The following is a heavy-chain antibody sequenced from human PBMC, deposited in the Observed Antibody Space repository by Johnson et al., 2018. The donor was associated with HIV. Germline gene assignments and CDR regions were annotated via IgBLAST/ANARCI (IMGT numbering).Heavy chain of an antibody. CDR1: GFTVSGNY. D-gene: IGHD4-17*01. Sequence: VQLVESGGGLVQPGGSLRLSCVASGFTVSGNYMSWVRQAPGKGLEWVSVMYSGGSIIYYADFVRGRFTISRDNAKKSVYLQMNSLRAEDTAVYYCARDSTPWGGDHVGYAFDIWGRGTMVTVSS. J-gene: IGHJ3*02. V-gene: IGHV3-66*01. CDR3: ARDSTPWGGDHVGYAFDI. CDR2: MYSGGSII.